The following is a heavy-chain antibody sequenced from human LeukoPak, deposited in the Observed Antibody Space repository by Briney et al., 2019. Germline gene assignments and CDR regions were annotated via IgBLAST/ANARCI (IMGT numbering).Heavy chain of an antibody. CDR1: GFTVSSNY. CDR2: ISSSSSYI. J-gene: IGHJ4*02. CDR3: ARGPGIAAAGPFDY. V-gene: IGHV3-21*01. D-gene: IGHD6-13*01. Sequence: KPGGSLRLSCAASGFTVSSNYMSWVRQAPGKGLEWVSSISSSSSYIYYADSVKGRFTISRDNAKHSLYLQMNSLRAEDTAVYYCARGPGIAAAGPFDYWGQGTLVTVSS.